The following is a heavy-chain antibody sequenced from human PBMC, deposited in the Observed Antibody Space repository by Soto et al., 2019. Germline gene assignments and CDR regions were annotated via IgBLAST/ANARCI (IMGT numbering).Heavy chain of an antibody. D-gene: IGHD2-8*01. J-gene: IGHJ3*02. CDR3: ATYRYCDNGGCRWGFDI. V-gene: IGHV3-7*01. Sequence: EVQLAESGGDLVQPGGSLRLSCAASVFSFSYYWMYWVRQAPGKGLEWVANIQETGRDKNYVDSVRGRFAISRDNAKNSLYLQMNSLTVDDTAVYYCATYRYCDNGGCRWGFDIWGQGTVVTVSS. CDR2: IQETGRDK. CDR1: VFSFSYYW.